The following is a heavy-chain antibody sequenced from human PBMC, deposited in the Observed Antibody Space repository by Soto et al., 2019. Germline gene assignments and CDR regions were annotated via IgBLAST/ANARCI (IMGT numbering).Heavy chain of an antibody. CDR2: INHSGST. CDR1: GGSFSGNY. J-gene: IGHJ5*02. D-gene: IGHD6-13*01. Sequence: PSETLSLTCAVYGGSFSGNYWSWIRQPPGKGLEWIGEINHSGSTNYNPSLKSRVTISVGTSKNQFSLKLSSVTAADTAVYYCARGHGWIAAAGKWFDPWGQGTLVSVAS. CDR3: ARGHGWIAAAGKWFDP. V-gene: IGHV4-34*01.